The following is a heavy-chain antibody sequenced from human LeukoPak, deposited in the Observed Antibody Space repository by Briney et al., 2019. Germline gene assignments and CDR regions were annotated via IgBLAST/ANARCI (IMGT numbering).Heavy chain of an antibody. CDR1: GGSFNRNA. Sequence: GALVKVSCKASGGSFNRNAVSWVRQAPGQGLEWMGGIIPMFPTPNYAQKFQDRVTITADESTTTVYMELSSLRSEDTAVYYCARVSYYYGSGSYNNWFDPWGQGTLVTVSS. V-gene: IGHV1-69*13. D-gene: IGHD3-10*01. CDR3: ARVSYYYGSGSYNNWFDP. CDR2: IIPMFPTP. J-gene: IGHJ5*02.